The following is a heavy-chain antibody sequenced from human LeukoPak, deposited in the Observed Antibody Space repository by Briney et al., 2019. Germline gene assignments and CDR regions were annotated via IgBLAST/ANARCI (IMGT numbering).Heavy chain of an antibody. Sequence: TGGSLRLSCAASGFTFSSYSMNWVRQAPGKGLEWVSSISSSSSYIYYADSVKGRFTISRDNAKNSLYLQMNSLGAEDTAVYYCARGSDWSTNWFDPWGQGTLVTVSS. CDR2: ISSSSSYI. V-gene: IGHV3-21*01. J-gene: IGHJ5*02. D-gene: IGHD1-1*01. CDR1: GFTFSSYS. CDR3: ARGSDWSTNWFDP.